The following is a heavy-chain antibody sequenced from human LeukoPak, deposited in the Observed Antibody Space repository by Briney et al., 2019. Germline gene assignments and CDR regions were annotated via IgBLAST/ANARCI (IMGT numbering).Heavy chain of an antibody. CDR1: GGTFSSYA. CDR3: ARSKVTGYQSDY. D-gene: IGHD3-9*01. V-gene: IGHV1-69*04. J-gene: IGHJ4*02. CDR2: TIPILGIA. Sequence: SVKVSCKASGGTFSSYAISWVRQAPGQGLEWMGRTIPILGIANYAQKFQGRVTITADKSTSTAYMELSSLRSEDTAVYYCARSKVTGYQSDYWGQGTLVTVSS.